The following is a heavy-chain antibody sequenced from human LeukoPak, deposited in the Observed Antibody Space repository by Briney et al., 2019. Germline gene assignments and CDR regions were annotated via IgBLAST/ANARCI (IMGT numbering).Heavy chain of an antibody. CDR2: IYTSGST. V-gene: IGHV4-4*07. Sequence: SETLSLTCTASGGSISSYYWSWIRQPAGKGLEWIGRIYTSGSTNYNPSLKSRVTMSVDTSKNQFSLKLSSVTAADTAVYYCARGSGRYSSSWGDAFDIWGQGTMVTVSS. CDR1: GGSISSYY. J-gene: IGHJ3*02. D-gene: IGHD6-13*01. CDR3: ARGSGRYSSSWGDAFDI.